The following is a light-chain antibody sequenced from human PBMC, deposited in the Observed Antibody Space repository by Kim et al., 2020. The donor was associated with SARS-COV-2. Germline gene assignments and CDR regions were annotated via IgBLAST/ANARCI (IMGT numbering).Light chain of an antibody. Sequence: SVSPGQTASITCSGDKLGDKYACWYQQKPGQSPVLVIYQDSKRPLGIPERFSGSNSGNTATLTISGTQAMDEADYYCQAWDSSTAVFGGGTKLTVL. J-gene: IGLJ2*01. CDR3: QAWDSSTAV. CDR2: QDS. CDR1: KLGDKY. V-gene: IGLV3-1*01.